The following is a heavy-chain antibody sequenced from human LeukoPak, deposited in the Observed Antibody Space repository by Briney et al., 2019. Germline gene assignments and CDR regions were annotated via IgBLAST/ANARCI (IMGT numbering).Heavy chain of an antibody. Sequence: PSQTLSLTCTVSGGSISSGGYYWSWIRQHPGKGLEWIGYIYYSGSTYYNPSLKSRVTISVDTSKNQFSLKLSSVTAADTAVYHCARHRLEYTSVPGWYFDLWGRGTLVTVSS. CDR2: IYYSGST. CDR3: ARHRLEYTSVPGWYFDL. J-gene: IGHJ2*01. CDR1: GGSISSGGYY. V-gene: IGHV4-31*03. D-gene: IGHD6-6*01.